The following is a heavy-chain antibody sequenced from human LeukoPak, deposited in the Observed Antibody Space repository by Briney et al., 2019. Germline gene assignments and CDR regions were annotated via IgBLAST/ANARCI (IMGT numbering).Heavy chain of an antibody. Sequence: SETLSLTCTVSGGSISSGGYYGSWIRQPPGKGLEWIGYIYHSGSTYYNPSLKSRVTISVDRSKNQFSLKLSSVTAADTAVYYCARAPMVRGVISWFDPWGQGTLVTVSS. V-gene: IGHV4-30-2*01. J-gene: IGHJ5*02. CDR3: ARAPMVRGVISWFDP. CDR2: IYHSGST. D-gene: IGHD3-10*01. CDR1: GGSISSGGYY.